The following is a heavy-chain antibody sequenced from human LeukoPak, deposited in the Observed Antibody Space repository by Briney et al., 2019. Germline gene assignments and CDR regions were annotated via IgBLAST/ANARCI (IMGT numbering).Heavy chain of an antibody. Sequence: PSETLSLTCSVSGGSISSCTYSWGWIRQPPGKGLEWIGSFSCSGSTYYNPSLKSRVAISVDTSKSQFSLYMDSVTAADTAVYYCARDWNRYAYWGQGTLVTVSS. CDR3: ARDWNRYAY. CDR2: FSCSGST. CDR1: GGSISSCTYS. J-gene: IGHJ4*02. V-gene: IGHV4-39*07. D-gene: IGHD1-1*01.